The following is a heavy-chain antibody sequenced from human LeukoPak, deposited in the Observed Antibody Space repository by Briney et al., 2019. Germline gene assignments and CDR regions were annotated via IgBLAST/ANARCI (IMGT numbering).Heavy chain of an antibody. CDR1: GYFISSGYY. J-gene: IGHJ4*02. V-gene: IGHV4-38-2*01. D-gene: IGHD6-19*01. Sequence: SETLSLTCAVSGYFISSGYYWGWIRRPPGKGLEWIGGIYYSGSTYYNPSLKSRVTISVDTSKNQFSLKLNSVTAADTAVYYCARVLMDRSGCIDYWGQGTLVTVSS. CDR3: ARVLMDRSGCIDY. CDR2: IYYSGST.